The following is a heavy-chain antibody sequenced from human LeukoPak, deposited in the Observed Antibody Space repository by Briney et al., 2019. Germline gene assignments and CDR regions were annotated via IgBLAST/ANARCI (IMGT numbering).Heavy chain of an antibody. CDR3: ARRVGVALDY. V-gene: IGHV4-38-2*02. CDR1: GYSISSGYY. J-gene: IGHJ4*02. Sequence: PSETLSLTCTVSGYSISSGYYWGWIRQPPGKGLEWIGSIYHSGSTYYNPSLKSRVTISVDTSKNQFSLKLSSVTAADTAVYYCARRVGVALDYWGREPWSPSPQ. CDR2: IYHSGST. D-gene: IGHD2-21*01.